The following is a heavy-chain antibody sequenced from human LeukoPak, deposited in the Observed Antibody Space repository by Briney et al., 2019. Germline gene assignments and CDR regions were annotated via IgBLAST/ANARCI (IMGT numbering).Heavy chain of an antibody. CDR3: ASAHTAMVFDY. CDR2: IYYSGST. CDR1: GGSISSHY. J-gene: IGHJ4*02. Sequence: SETLSLTCTVSGGSISSHYWSWIRQPPGKGLEWIGYIYYSGSTNYNPSLKSRVTISVDTSKNQFSLKLSSVTAADTAVYYCASAHTAMVFDYWGQGTLVTVSS. V-gene: IGHV4-59*08. D-gene: IGHD5-18*01.